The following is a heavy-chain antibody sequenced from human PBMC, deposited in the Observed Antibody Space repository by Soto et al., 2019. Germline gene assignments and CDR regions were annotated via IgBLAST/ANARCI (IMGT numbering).Heavy chain of an antibody. D-gene: IGHD6-13*01. J-gene: IGHJ4*02. Sequence: SQTLPLTCAVYGGSFSGYYWSWIRQPPGKGLEWIGEINHSGGTNYNPSLKSRVTISVDTSKNQFSLKLSSVTAADTAVYYCARAGQHLPPLVGRYFDDWSQGTLVTV. CDR1: GGSFSGYY. CDR3: ARAGQHLPPLVGRYFDD. CDR2: INHSGGT. V-gene: IGHV4-34*01.